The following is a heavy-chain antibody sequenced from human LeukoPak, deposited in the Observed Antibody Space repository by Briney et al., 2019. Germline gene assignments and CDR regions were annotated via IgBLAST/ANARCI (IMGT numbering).Heavy chain of an antibody. Sequence: ASVKVSCKASGYTFTGYYMHWVRQAPGQGLEWMGWINPNSGGTNYAQKFQGRVTITRNTSISTAYMELSSLRSEDTAVYYCARGGQYDYVWGSYRYCDYWGQGTLVTVSS. J-gene: IGHJ4*02. CDR1: GYTFTGYY. CDR2: INPNSGGT. V-gene: IGHV1-2*02. CDR3: ARGGQYDYVWGSYRYCDY. D-gene: IGHD3-16*02.